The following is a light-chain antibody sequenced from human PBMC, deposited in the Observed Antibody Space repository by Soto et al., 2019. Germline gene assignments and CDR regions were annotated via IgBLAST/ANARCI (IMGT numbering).Light chain of an antibody. V-gene: IGKV1-39*01. CDR1: QAIGND. J-gene: IGKJ1*01. Sequence: DIQMTQSPSSLSAAVGDRVTITCRASQAIGNDLNWYQRRPGKAPNLLIFDASTLQTGVPSRFSGSGSGTHLTPPFNARQHEHSSISSCHLSSTTPRTFGQSTKV. CDR2: DAS. CDR3: HLSSTTPRT.